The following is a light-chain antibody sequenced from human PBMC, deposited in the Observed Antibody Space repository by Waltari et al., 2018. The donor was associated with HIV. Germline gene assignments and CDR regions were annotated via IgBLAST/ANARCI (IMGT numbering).Light chain of an antibody. CDR3: SSYSTITSLYV. Sequence: QSALAQPASVSGSPGQSITISCAGAVVDSGPEIYVSWYQQHPGRAPRLIIYMLSRRPSGVSDRFSGSSSGMSATLTISGLQSDDEAHYYCSSYSTITSLYVFGTGTRV. V-gene: IGLV2-14*01. J-gene: IGLJ1*01. CDR2: MLS. CDR1: VVDSGPEIY.